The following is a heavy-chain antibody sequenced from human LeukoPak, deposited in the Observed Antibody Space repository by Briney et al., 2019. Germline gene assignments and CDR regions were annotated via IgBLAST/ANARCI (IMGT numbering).Heavy chain of an antibody. Sequence: GGSLRLSCAASGFTFSSYAMHWVRQAPGKGLEWVGWINPNSGGTNYAQKFQGRVTMTRDTSISTAYMELSRLRSDDTAVYYCARGDKRIVVVPAALGYWGQGTLVTVSS. CDR3: ARGDKRIVVVPAALGY. V-gene: IGHV1-2*02. D-gene: IGHD2-2*01. J-gene: IGHJ4*02. CDR2: INPNSGGT. CDR1: GFTFSSYA.